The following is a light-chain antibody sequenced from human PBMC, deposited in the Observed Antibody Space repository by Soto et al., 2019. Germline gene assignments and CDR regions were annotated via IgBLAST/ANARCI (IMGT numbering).Light chain of an antibody. CDR2: KAS. J-gene: IGKJ1*01. V-gene: IGKV1-5*03. CDR3: QQYNNYWT. Sequence: DIPMTQSPSTLSASVGDRVTITCRASQSISYWLAWYQQKPGKAPNLLIYKASSLESGVPSMFSGSGSGTEFTLTISSLQPDDFATYYCQQYNNYWTFGQGTTVEIK. CDR1: QSISYW.